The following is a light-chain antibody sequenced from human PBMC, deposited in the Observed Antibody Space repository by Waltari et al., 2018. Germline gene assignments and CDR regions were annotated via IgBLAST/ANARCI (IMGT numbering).Light chain of an antibody. CDR2: EAS. Sequence: DIQRTQSPASLSASVGERVTITCQANQDIRNNLNWYQQKPGKAPNLLIFEASTLETGVPSRFSGSGFGRDFSFTISSLQSEDIATYFCQQSNNLPVTFGPGTKVHIK. J-gene: IGKJ3*01. CDR3: QQSNNLPVT. CDR1: QDIRNN. V-gene: IGKV1-33*01.